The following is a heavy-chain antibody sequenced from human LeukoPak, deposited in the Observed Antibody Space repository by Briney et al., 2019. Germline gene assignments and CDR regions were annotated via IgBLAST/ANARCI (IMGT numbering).Heavy chain of an antibody. CDR2: IYSGGST. D-gene: IGHD5-24*01. CDR1: GFTVSSNY. Sequence: QSGGSLRLSCAASGFTVSSNYMSWVRQAPGKGLEWVSVIYSGGSTYYADSVKGRFTISRDNSKNTLYLQMNSLRAEDTAVYYCARLRGDGYSPFDYWGQGTLVTVSS. V-gene: IGHV3-53*01. J-gene: IGHJ4*02. CDR3: ARLRGDGYSPFDY.